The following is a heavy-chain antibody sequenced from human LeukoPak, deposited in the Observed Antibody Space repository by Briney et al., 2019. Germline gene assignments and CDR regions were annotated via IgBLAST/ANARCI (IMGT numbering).Heavy chain of an antibody. CDR1: GGTFSSYA. J-gene: IGHJ4*02. D-gene: IGHD2-2*01. CDR3: AHGSMYQLDY. Sequence: SCKASGGTFSSYAMSWVRQAPGKGLEWVSAISGSGGSTYYADSVKGRFTISRDNSKNTLYLQMNSLRAEDTAVYYCAHGSMYQLDYWGQGTLVTVSS. CDR2: ISGSGGST. V-gene: IGHV3-23*01.